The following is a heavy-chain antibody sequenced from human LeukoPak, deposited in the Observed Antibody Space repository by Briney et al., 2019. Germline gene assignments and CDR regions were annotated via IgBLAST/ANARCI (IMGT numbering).Heavy chain of an antibody. V-gene: IGHV4-34*01. J-gene: IGHJ6*03. CDR1: GGSFSGYC. CDR3: ARRVTIIYCMDV. CDR2: INYSGST. Sequence: SETLSLTCAVYGGSFSGYCWTWIRQFPGKGLEWIGEINYSGSTNYNPSLKSRVTISVDTSKNQFSLKMTSVTAADTAVYYCARRVTIIYCMDVWGEGTTVTVSS. D-gene: IGHD3-3*01.